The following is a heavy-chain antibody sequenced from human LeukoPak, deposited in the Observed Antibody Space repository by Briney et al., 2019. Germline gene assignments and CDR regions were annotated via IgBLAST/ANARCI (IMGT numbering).Heavy chain of an antibody. J-gene: IGHJ6*02. CDR3: ARTDDYYYGMDV. Sequence: SETLSLTCAVSGGSISSGGYSWSWIRQPPEKGLEWIGYIYHSGSTYYNPSLKSRVTISVNRSKNQFSLKLSSVTAADTAVYYCARTDDYYYGMDVWGQGTTVTVSS. CDR2: IYHSGST. V-gene: IGHV4-30-2*01. CDR1: GGSISSGGYS. D-gene: IGHD3-3*01.